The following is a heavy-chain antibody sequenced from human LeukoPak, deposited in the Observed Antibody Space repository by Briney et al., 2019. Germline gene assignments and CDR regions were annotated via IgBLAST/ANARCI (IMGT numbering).Heavy chain of an antibody. D-gene: IGHD3-3*01. J-gene: IGHJ4*02. CDR3: AKDPNPLYDLWTGYK. V-gene: IGHV3-23*01. Sequence: PGGSLRLSCAASGFTLPGHTMTWLRQAPGKGLEWVSIIGGRDDKTYYADSVKGRFTISRDNPRNILHLQLNSLRAEDTAVYYCAKDPNPLYDLWTGYKWGQGTLVTVSS. CDR1: GFTLPGHT. CDR2: IGGRDDKT.